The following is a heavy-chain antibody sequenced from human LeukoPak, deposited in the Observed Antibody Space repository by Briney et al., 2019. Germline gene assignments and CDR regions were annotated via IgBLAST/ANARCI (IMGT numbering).Heavy chain of an antibody. CDR1: GGSISRSSNY. V-gene: IGHV4-61*02. Sequence: SQTLSLTCTVSGGSISRSSNYWSWVRQPAGKGLEWIGRIYTSGSTNYNPSLKSRVTISMDTSENQLSLKLSSVTAADTAVYYCARGYSYGYGFDPWGQGTLVTVSS. D-gene: IGHD5-18*01. CDR2: IYTSGST. J-gene: IGHJ5*02. CDR3: ARGYSYGYGFDP.